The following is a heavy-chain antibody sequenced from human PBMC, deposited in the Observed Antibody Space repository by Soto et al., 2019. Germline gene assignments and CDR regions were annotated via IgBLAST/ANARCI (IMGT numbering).Heavy chain of an antibody. J-gene: IGHJ4*02. D-gene: IGHD6-13*01. CDR3: TTDEFPYSSSWATALFDY. CDR1: GFTFSNAW. V-gene: IGHV3-15*01. Sequence: GGSLRLSCAASGFTFSNAWMSWVRQAPGKGLEWVGRIKSKTDGGTTDYAAPVKGRFTISRDDSKNTLYLQMNSLKTEDTAVYYCTTDEFPYSSSWATALFDYWGQGTLVTVSS. CDR2: IKSKTDGGTT.